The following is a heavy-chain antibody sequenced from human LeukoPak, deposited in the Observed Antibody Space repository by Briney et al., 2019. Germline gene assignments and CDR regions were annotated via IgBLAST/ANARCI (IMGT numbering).Heavy chain of an antibody. CDR3: ATFYDSSGYRLLFDY. J-gene: IGHJ4*02. CDR1: GYTLTQLS. V-gene: IGHV1-24*01. D-gene: IGHD3-22*01. Sequence: ASVKVSCKVSGYTLTQLSMHWVRQAPGKGLEWMGGFDPEDGETIYAQKFQGRVTITADTSTDTAYMELSSLRSEVTAVYYCATFYDSSGYRLLFDYWGQGTLVTVSS. CDR2: FDPEDGET.